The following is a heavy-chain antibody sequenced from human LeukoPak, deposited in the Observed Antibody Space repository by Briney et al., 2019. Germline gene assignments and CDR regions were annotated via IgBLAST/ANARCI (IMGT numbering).Heavy chain of an antibody. CDR1: GFTFSTYA. D-gene: IGHD1-1*01. Sequence: GGSLRLSCAASGFTFSTYAINWVRQAPGKGLEWVSSISSSSSYIYYADSVKGRFTISRDNAKNSLYLQTNSLRAEDTAVYFCARGETGGEYEYYYHMDVWGKGTTVTVSS. CDR2: ISSSSSYI. V-gene: IGHV3-21*01. CDR3: ARGETGGEYEYYYHMDV. J-gene: IGHJ6*03.